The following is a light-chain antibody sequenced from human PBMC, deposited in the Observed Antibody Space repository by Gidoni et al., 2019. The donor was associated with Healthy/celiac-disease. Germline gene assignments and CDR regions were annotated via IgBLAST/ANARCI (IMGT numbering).Light chain of an antibody. J-gene: IGLJ2*01. CDR1: SSNIGNNY. Sequence: QSVLTQPPSVSAAPGQKVTISCSGSSSNIGNNYVSWYQQLPGPAPKLLSYDNNKRPSGIPDRFSGSKSGTSATLGSTGLQTGDEADYYCGTWDSSLSAVVFGGGTKLTVL. CDR2: DNN. V-gene: IGLV1-51*01. CDR3: GTWDSSLSAVV.